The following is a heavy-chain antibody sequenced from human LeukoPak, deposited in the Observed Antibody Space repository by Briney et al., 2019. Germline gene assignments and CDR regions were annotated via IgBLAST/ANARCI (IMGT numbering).Heavy chain of an antibody. CDR1: GGSISSSSYY. CDR3: ARHVVIAAADRSNWFDP. D-gene: IGHD6-13*01. CDR2: IYYSGST. J-gene: IGHJ5*02. Sequence: SETLSLTCTVSGGSISSSSYYWGWIRQPPGKGLEWIGSIYYSGSTYYNPSLKSRVTISVDTSKNQFSLKLSSVTAADTAVYYCARHVVIAAADRSNWFDPWGQGTLVTVSS. V-gene: IGHV4-39*01.